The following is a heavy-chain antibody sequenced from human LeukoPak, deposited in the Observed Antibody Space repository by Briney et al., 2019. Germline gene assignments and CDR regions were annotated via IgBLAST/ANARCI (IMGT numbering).Heavy chain of an antibody. CDR1: GFTFSAYW. D-gene: IGHD3-10*01. CDR3: ARGGSFGTFDS. CDR2: IDRDVRTS. V-gene: IGHV3-74*01. J-gene: IGHJ4*02. Sequence: GGSLRLSCAASGFTFSAYWMHWVRQAPGKGLVWVSRIDRDVRTSNYADTVKGRFSISRDNAKNTLYLQMDSLRAEDAAVYYCARGGSFGTFDSWGQGTLVTVSS.